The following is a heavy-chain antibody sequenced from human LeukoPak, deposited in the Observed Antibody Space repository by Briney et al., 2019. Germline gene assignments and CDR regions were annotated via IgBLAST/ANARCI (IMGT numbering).Heavy chain of an antibody. Sequence: SQTLSLTCAISGDSVSSKSAAWNWIRQSPSRGLEWVGRTYYRSNGSNDYAAFVKSRITVNPDTSKNQFYLQLSSVTPEDTAVYYCARSRAATFDCWGQGTLVTVSS. V-gene: IGHV6-1*01. CDR3: ARSRAATFDC. J-gene: IGHJ4*02. D-gene: IGHD2-15*01. CDR1: GDSVSSKSAA. CDR2: TYYRSNGSN.